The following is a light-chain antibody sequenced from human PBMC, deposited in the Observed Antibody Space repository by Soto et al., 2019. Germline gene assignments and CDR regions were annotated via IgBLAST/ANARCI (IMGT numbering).Light chain of an antibody. J-gene: IGKJ1*01. Sequence: IQMTQSPSTLAGSVGDRVTITCRASQTISSWLAWYQQKPGKAPKLLIYKASTLKSGVPSRFSGSGSGTEFTLTISSLQPDDFATYYCQPYNSYSEALGQGTKV. CDR3: QPYNSYSEA. CDR2: KAS. V-gene: IGKV1-5*03. CDR1: QTISSW.